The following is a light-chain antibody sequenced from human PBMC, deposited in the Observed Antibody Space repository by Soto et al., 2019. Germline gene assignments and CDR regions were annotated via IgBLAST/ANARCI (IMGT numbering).Light chain of an antibody. Sequence: ENVLTQSPGTLSLSPGDRATLSCRARQSLTNPYIAWYQQKPGQAPRLLIYDISSRATGIPDRFSGSVSGTDFTLTISRLEPEDFAVYYCQQYGSSWTFGQGTKVDIK. V-gene: IGKV3-20*01. CDR1: QSLTNPY. CDR2: DIS. J-gene: IGKJ1*01. CDR3: QQYGSSWT.